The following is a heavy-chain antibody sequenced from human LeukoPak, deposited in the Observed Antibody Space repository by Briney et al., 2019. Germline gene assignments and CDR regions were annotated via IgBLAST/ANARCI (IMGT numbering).Heavy chain of an antibody. J-gene: IGHJ4*02. D-gene: IGHD3-10*01. CDR1: GYSFSRYG. Sequence: ASVMVSCRASGYSFSRYGISWVRQAPGQGPEWMGWVSGYNGNTKYAQKFQGRVTMTADTSTGTAYLEVRNLRSDDTAAYYCARSGRGTYYYFDLWGQGTLVIVSS. CDR3: ARSGRGTYYYFDL. CDR2: VSGYNGNT. V-gene: IGHV1-18*01.